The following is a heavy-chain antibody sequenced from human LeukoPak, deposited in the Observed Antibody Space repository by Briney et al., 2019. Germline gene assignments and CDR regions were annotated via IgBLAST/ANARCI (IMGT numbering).Heavy chain of an antibody. CDR1: GGSISSGGYS. D-gene: IGHD3-10*01. CDR3: ARDVYYYGSGSSNNWFDP. Sequence: SETLSLTCAVSGGSISSGGYSWSWIRQPPGKGLEWIGYIYHSGSTYYNPSLKSRVTISVDRSKNQFSLKLSSVTAADTAVYYCARDVYYYGSGSSNNWFDPWGQGTLVTVSS. CDR2: IYHSGST. J-gene: IGHJ5*02. V-gene: IGHV4-30-2*01.